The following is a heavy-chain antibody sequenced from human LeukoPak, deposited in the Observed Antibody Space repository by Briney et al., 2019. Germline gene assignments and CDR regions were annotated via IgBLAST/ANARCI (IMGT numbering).Heavy chain of an antibody. CDR1: GFTFSAYW. CDR2: IKQDGSDK. CDR3: AREGGLSY. J-gene: IGHJ4*02. D-gene: IGHD3-16*01. V-gene: IGHV3-7*01. Sequence: PGGSLRLSCAASGFTFSAYWMSWVRQAPGKGLERVANIKQDGSDKHYVDSVKGRFTISRDNAKNSLYLEMSSLRDEDTAVYYCAREGGLSYWGQGTLVTVSS.